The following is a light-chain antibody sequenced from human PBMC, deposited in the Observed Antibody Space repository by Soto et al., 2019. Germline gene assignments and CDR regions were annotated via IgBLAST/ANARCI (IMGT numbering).Light chain of an antibody. V-gene: IGLV3-21*04. CDR2: YDS. CDR3: QLWDSSSDHVV. J-gene: IGLJ2*01. Sequence: SYELTQPPSVSVAPGKTARITCGGNNIGSKSVHWYQQKPGQAPVLVIYYDSDRPSGIPERFSGSNSGNTATLTISGVEAGDEAEYYCQLWDSSSDHVVFGGGTKLTVL. CDR1: NIGSKS.